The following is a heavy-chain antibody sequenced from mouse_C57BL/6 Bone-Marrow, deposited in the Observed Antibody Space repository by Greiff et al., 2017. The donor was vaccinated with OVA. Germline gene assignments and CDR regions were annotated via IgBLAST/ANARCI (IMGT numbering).Heavy chain of an antibody. CDR3: TRDYDYDGYWYFDV. CDR2: ISSGGDYI. CDR1: GFTFSSYA. V-gene: IGHV5-9-1*02. D-gene: IGHD2-4*01. J-gene: IGHJ1*03. Sequence: VQLKESGEGLVKPGGSLKLSCAASGFTFSSYAMSWVRQTPEKRLEWVAYISSGGDYIYYADTVKGRFTISRDNARNTLYLQMSSLKSEDTAMYYCTRDYDYDGYWYFDVWGTGTTVTVSS.